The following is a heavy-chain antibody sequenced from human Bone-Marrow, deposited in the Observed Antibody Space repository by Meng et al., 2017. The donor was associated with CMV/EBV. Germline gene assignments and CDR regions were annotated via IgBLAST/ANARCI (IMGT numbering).Heavy chain of an antibody. CDR1: GGSISSSSHY. Sequence: SETLSLTCTVSGGSISSSSHYWGWIRQPPGKGLEWIGSIYYSGSTYYNPSLKSRVTISVDTSKNQFSLKLSSVTAADTAVYYCARGRRSGSYFFYYGMDVWGQGTTVTVSS. D-gene: IGHD1-26*01. V-gene: IGHV4-39*07. CDR2: IYYSGST. CDR3: ARGRRSGSYFFYYGMDV. J-gene: IGHJ6*02.